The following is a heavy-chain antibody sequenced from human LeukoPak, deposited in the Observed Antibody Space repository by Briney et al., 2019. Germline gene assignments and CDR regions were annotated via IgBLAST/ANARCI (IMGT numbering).Heavy chain of an antibody. V-gene: IGHV3-30*18. D-gene: IGHD2-2*01. CDR1: GFTFSSYG. Sequence: GGSLRLSCAASGFTFSSYGMHWVRQAPGKGLAGVAVISYDGSNKYYADSVKGRFPISRDNSKNTLYLQMNSLRAEDTAVYYCAKSIVVVPAAIVYYYYGMDVWGQGTTVTVSS. CDR2: ISYDGSNK. J-gene: IGHJ6*02. CDR3: AKSIVVVPAAIVYYYYGMDV.